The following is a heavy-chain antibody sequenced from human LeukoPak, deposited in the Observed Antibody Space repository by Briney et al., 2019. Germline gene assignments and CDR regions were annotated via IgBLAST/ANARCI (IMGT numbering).Heavy chain of an antibody. J-gene: IGHJ4*02. CDR3: ARDHSFGWHTFDY. CDR1: GFDFSTYY. V-gene: IGHV3-21*01. D-gene: IGHD6-19*01. Sequence: PGGSLRLSCAASGFDFSTYYLNWGRQAPGKGLEWDSSISSSSSNIFYSDLVKGRFTISRDNAKNSLCLHMNSLRAEDTAVFYCARDHSFGWHTFDYWGQGTLVTVSS. CDR2: ISSSSSNI.